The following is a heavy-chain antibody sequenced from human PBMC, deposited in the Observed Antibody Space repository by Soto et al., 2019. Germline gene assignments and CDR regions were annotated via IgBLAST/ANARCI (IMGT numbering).Heavy chain of an antibody. J-gene: IGHJ6*02. V-gene: IGHV3-53*01. Sequence: EVQLVESGGGLIQPGGSLRLSCAASGFTVSSNYMSWVRQAPGKGLEWVSVIYSGGSTYYADSVKGRFTISRDNSKNTLYLQMNSLRAEDTAVYYCARSRSWYGDYYYYGMDVWGQGTTVTVSS. D-gene: IGHD6-13*01. CDR3: ARSRSWYGDYYYYGMDV. CDR1: GFTVSSNY. CDR2: IYSGGST.